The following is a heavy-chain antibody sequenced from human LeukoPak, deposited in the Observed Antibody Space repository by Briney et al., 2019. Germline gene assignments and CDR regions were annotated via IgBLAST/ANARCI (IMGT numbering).Heavy chain of an antibody. CDR2: IYYSGST. Sequence: SETLSLTCTVSGGSISSYYWSWIRQPPGKGLEWIGYIYYSGSTNYNPSLKSRVTISVDTSKNQFSLKLSSVTAADTAVYYCARTGYGDYESGSFDYWGQGTLVTVSS. CDR3: ARTGYGDYESGSFDY. V-gene: IGHV4-59*01. CDR1: GGSISSYY. D-gene: IGHD4-17*01. J-gene: IGHJ4*02.